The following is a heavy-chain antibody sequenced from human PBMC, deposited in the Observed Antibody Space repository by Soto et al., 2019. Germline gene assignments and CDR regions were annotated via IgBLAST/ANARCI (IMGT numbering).Heavy chain of an antibody. CDR1: GFTFISYG. J-gene: IGHJ4*02. D-gene: IGHD3-22*01. CDR2: ISYDGSNK. Sequence: WGSLRLSCAASGFTFISYGIHFFRQAPGRWLEWVAVISYDGSNKYYADSVKGRFTISRDNSKNTLYLQMNSLRAEDTAVYYCAKDDSSLYYFDYWGQGTLVTVSS. V-gene: IGHV3-30*18. CDR3: AKDDSSLYYFDY.